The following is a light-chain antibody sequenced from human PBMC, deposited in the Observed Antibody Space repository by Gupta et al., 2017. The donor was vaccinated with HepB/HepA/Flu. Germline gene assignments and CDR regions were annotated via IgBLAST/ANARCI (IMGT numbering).Light chain of an antibody. J-gene: IGKJ1*01. CDR3: RQYGSSPWT. CDR2: GAS. Sequence: EIVLTQSPDTLSLSPGERATLSCRASQSVSSSYLAWYRQKPGQAPRLLIFGASSRATGIPDRFSGSGSGTDFTLTISRLEPEDFAVYYCRQYGSSPWTFGLGSKVEIK. V-gene: IGKV3-20*01. CDR1: QSVSSSY.